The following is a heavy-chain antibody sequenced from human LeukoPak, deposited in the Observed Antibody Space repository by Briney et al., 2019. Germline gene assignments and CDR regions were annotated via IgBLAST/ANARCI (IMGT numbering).Heavy chain of an antibody. Sequence: GNSLRLSCTASGFSFNTFGMHWVRPTPRKGLEWVAGIWHVGSNKYYADSVKGRFTISRDNSKNTVYVQMNSLRVEDTAVYYCARGLSDGYCRGGTCPDFDYWGRGRLVTVSS. CDR3: ARGLSDGYCRGGTCPDFDY. V-gene: IGHV3-33*01. D-gene: IGHD2-15*01. CDR2: IWHVGSNK. CDR1: GFSFNTFG. J-gene: IGHJ4*02.